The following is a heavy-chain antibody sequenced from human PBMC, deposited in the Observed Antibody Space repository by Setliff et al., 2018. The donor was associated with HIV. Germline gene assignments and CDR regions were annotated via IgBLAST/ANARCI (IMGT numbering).Heavy chain of an antibody. V-gene: IGHV1-8*02. Sequence: GASVKVSCKASGYTFTSYDINWVRQATGQGLEWMGWMMPSSGNTGYAQKFQGRLTMTRNTSISTAYMELRSLRSDDTAVYYCARATSGTIHDFWGQGTLVTVSS. CDR1: GYTFTSYD. D-gene: IGHD3-10*01. J-gene: IGHJ4*02. CDR2: MMPSSGNT. CDR3: ARATSGTIHDF.